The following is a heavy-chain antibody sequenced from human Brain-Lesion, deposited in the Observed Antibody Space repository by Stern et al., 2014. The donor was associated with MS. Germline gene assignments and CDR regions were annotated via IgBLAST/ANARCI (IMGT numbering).Heavy chain of an antibody. Sequence: VQLVQSGPGLVKPSQTLSLSCTVSGGSISSGGYYWSWIRQPAGKGLEWIGRIFNSGSTSYNPSLKSRVPIPIDPSKTQFPLRLNSMTAADTAVYYCARGRVVPGFQYYATDVWGQGTTVIVSS. CDR1: GGSISSGGYY. D-gene: IGHD2-2*01. J-gene: IGHJ6*02. CDR2: IFNSGST. V-gene: IGHV4-61*02. CDR3: ARGRVVPGFQYYATDV.